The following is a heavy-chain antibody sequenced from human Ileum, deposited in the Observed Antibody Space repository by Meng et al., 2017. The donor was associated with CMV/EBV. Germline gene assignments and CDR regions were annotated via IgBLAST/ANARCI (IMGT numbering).Heavy chain of an antibody. V-gene: IGHV4-39*07. CDR1: SDSIRSVAYY. Sequence: QLQLQASGPGLVKPSETLFLTCNVSSDSIRSVAYYWAWLRQPPGKGLEWVGSIYYSGHSYYNPSLETRVTILIDTSKKHFSLKLHSVTAADTAMYYCARIPRGGTYESYYFDLWGQGTLVTVSS. D-gene: IGHD5-12*01. CDR3: ARIPRGGTYESYYFDL. CDR2: IYYSGHS. J-gene: IGHJ4*02.